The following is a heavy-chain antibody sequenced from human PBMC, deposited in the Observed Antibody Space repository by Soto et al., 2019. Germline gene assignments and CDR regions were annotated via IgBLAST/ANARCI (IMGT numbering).Heavy chain of an antibody. J-gene: IGHJ3*02. V-gene: IGHV3-23*01. Sequence: GGSLRLSCAASGFTFSSYAMSWVRQAPGKGLEWVSAISGSGGSTYYADSVKGRFTISRDNSKNTLYLQMNSLRAEDTAGYYCEKGGGGATGAFDIWGQGTMVTVSS. CDR1: GFTFSSYA. CDR2: ISGSGGST. D-gene: IGHD3-10*01. CDR3: EKGGGGATGAFDI.